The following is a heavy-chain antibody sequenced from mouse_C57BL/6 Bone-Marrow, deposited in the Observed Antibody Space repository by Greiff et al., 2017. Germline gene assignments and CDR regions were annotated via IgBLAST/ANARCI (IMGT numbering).Heavy chain of an antibody. Sequence: QVQLQQPGAELVKPGASVKLSCKASGYTFTSYWMQWVKQRPGQGLEWIGEIDPSDSYTNYNQKFKGKATLTVDTSSSTAYMQLSSLTSADSAVYYCAREAFDYWGQGTTLTVSS. CDR3: AREAFDY. J-gene: IGHJ2*01. CDR2: IDPSDSYT. V-gene: IGHV1-50*01. CDR1: GYTFTSYW.